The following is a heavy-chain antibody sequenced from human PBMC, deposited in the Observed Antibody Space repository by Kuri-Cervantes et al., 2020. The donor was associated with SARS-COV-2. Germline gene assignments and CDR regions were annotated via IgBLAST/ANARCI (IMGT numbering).Heavy chain of an antibody. CDR1: GYTFIGYY. V-gene: IGHV1-2*04. D-gene: IGHD2-8*01. CDR3: ARVACTNGVCSYFDY. Sequence: ASVKVSCKASGYTFIGYYMHWVRQAPGQGLEWMGWINPNSGGTNYAQKFQGWVTMTRDTSISTAYMELSRLRSDDTAVYYCARVACTNGVCSYFDYWGQGTLVTVSS. J-gene: IGHJ4*02. CDR2: INPNSGGT.